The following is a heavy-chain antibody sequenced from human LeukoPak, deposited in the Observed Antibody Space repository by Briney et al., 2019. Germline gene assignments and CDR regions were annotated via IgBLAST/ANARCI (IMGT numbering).Heavy chain of an antibody. CDR3: AELGITMIGGV. CDR1: VFTFSSYE. J-gene: IGHJ6*04. V-gene: IGHV3-48*03. D-gene: IGHD3-10*02. Sequence: GRSLRLSCAASVFTFSSYEMNWVPEAPGKGLECVSYISSSGSTIYYTDSVKGRFTISRDNAKNSLYLQMNSLIAEDTAVYYCAELGITMIGGVWGKGTTVTISS. CDR2: ISSSGSTI.